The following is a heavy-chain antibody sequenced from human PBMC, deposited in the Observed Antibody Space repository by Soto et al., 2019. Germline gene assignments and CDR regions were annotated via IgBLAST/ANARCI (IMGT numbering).Heavy chain of an antibody. V-gene: IGHV3-23*01. CDR3: ARGGTMALDY. Sequence: GGSLILSCEAPGIHFSPSWMMWVRQAPGKGLEWVSAISGSGGSTYYADSVKGRFTISRDNSKNTLYLQMNSLRADDTAVYYCARGGTMALDYWGQGTLVTVSS. D-gene: IGHD3-10*01. CDR2: ISGSGGST. J-gene: IGHJ4*02. CDR1: GIHFSPSW.